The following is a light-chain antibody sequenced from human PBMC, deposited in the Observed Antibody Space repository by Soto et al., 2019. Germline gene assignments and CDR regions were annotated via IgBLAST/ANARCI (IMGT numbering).Light chain of an antibody. J-gene: IGLJ1*01. CDR2: DVS. V-gene: IGLV2-14*03. CDR1: SSDVGGYNY. CDR3: CSYRTSNTRQIV. Sequence: QYVLTQPASVSGSPVQSITISCAGNSSDVGGYNYISWYQHHPGKAPKLMIYDVSNRPSGVSNRLSGSKSGNTASLSISGLQPEDEADYYCCSYRTSNTRQIVCGTGTKVTVL.